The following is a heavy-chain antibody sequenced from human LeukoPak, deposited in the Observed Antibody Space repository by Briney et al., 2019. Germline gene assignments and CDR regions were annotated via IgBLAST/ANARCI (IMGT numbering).Heavy chain of an antibody. CDR2: INPNSGGT. V-gene: IGHV1-2*02. CDR3: AGGIEIVGAIADY. CDR1: GYTFTGYY. Sequence: ASVKVSCKASGYTFTGYYMHWVRQAPGQGPEWMGWINPNSGGTNYAQKFQGRVTMTRDTSISTAYMELSRLRSDDTAVYYCAGGIEIVGAIADYWGQGTLVTVSS. J-gene: IGHJ4*02. D-gene: IGHD1-26*01.